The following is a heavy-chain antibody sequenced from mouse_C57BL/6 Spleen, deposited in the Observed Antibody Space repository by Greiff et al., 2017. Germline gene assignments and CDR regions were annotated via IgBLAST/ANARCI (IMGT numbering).Heavy chain of an antibody. CDR3: ERQDFTTDY. J-gene: IGHJ2*01. D-gene: IGHD1-1*01. Sequence: QVQLQQSGPELVKPGASVKLSCKASGYTFTSYDINWVKQRPGQGLEWIGGMFPRVGSTKYNENFKGKATLTVDTSSSTAYMELHSLTSEDSAVYCCERQDFTTDYWGESTTLTVSS. V-gene: IGHV1-85*01. CDR1: GYTFTSYD. CDR2: MFPRVGST.